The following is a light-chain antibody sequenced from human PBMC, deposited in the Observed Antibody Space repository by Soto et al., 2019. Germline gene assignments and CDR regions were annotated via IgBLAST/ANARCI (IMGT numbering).Light chain of an antibody. J-gene: IGLJ1*01. CDR2: DVS. CDR1: SSDVGGYHY. Sequence: QSALTQPASVSGSPGQSITISCTGTSSDVGGYHYLSWYQHHPGKAPKLMIYDVSDRPSGVSNRFSGSKSGNTASLTISGLQSEDEADYYCSSYTSSSTRVFGTGTKLTVL. CDR3: SSYTSSSTRV. V-gene: IGLV2-14*03.